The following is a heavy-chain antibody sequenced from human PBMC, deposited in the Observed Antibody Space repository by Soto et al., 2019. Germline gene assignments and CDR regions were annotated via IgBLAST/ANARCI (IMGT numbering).Heavy chain of an antibody. J-gene: IGHJ4*02. Sequence: PSETLSLTCSVSGDSISNLDYFWAWIRQPPGKGLEWIGYIYYSGSTYYNPSLKSRVTISVDTSKNQFSLKLSSVTAADTAVYYCARDLPSDCTNGVCLVSWGQGTLVTVSS. CDR1: GDSISNLDYF. CDR3: ARDLPSDCTNGVCLVS. V-gene: IGHV4-30-4*01. CDR2: IYYSGST. D-gene: IGHD2-8*01.